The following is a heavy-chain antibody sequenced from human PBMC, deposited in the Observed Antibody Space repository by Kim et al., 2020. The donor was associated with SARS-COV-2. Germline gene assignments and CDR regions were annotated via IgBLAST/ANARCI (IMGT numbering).Heavy chain of an antibody. V-gene: IGHV3-23*01. CDR3: AKTIFGVVIISYYYYMDV. CDR2: ISGSGGST. D-gene: IGHD3-3*01. CDR1: GFTFSSYA. J-gene: IGHJ6*03. Sequence: GGSLRLSCAASGFTFSSYAMSWVRQAPGKGLEWVSAISGSGGSTYYADSVKGRFTISRDNSKNTLYLQINSLRAEDTAVYYCAKTIFGVVIISYYYYMDVWGKGTTVTVSS.